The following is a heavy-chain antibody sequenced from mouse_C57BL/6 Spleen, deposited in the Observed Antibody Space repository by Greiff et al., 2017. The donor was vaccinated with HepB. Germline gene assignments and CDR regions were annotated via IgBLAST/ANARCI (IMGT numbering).Heavy chain of an antibody. Sequence: QVQLQQPGAELVKPGASVKMSCKASGYTFTSYWITWVKQRPGQGLEWIGDIYPGSGSTNYNEKFKSKATLTVDTSSSTAYMQLSSLTSEDSAVYYCARDGYYEEWFAYWGQGTLVTVSA. CDR1: GYTFTSYW. V-gene: IGHV1-55*01. CDR2: IYPGSGST. D-gene: IGHD2-3*01. CDR3: ARDGYYEEWFAY. J-gene: IGHJ3*01.